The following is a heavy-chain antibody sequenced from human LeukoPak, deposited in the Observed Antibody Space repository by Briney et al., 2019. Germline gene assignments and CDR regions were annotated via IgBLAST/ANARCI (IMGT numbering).Heavy chain of an antibody. CDR2: ISSTGST. CDR1: DDSISSGTYY. CDR3: ARLHYYSKINYFDS. V-gene: IGHV4-61*02. J-gene: IGHJ4*02. Sequence: PSQTLSLTCTVSDDSISSGTYYWTWIRQPAGRGLEWIGRISSTGSTNYNPSLKSRVTISIDPSKNQFSLRLKSVTAADTAMYYCARLHYYSKINYFDSWGQGTLVTVSS. D-gene: IGHD4-11*01.